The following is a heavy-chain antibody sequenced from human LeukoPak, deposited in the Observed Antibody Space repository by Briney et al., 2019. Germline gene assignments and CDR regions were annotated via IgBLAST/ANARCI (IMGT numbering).Heavy chain of an antibody. CDR1: GGSISSYY. V-gene: IGHV4-59*08. CDR3: ARRDSGYCSGTDCLFYWFDP. CDR2: IYYSGST. Sequence: SSETLSLTCSVSGGSISSYYWTWIRQPPGKGLEWIGYIYYSGSTNYNPSLKSRVTISVDTSKNQFSLKLNSVTAADTAVYYCARRDSGYCSGTDCLFYWFDPWGQGTLVTVSS. D-gene: IGHD2-15*01. J-gene: IGHJ5*02.